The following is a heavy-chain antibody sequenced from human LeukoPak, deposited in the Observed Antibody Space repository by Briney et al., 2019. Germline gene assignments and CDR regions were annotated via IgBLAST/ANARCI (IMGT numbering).Heavy chain of an antibody. J-gene: IGHJ4*02. CDR2: IYYSGST. CDR1: GGSISSSSYY. Sequence: KPSETLSLTCTVSGGSISSSSYYWGWIRQPPGKGLEWIGSIYYSGSTNYNPSLKSRVTISVDTSKNQFSLKLSSVTAADTAVYYCARTYSSGWYRPQAFDYWGQGTLVTVSS. CDR3: ARTYSSGWYRPQAFDY. V-gene: IGHV4-39*07. D-gene: IGHD6-19*01.